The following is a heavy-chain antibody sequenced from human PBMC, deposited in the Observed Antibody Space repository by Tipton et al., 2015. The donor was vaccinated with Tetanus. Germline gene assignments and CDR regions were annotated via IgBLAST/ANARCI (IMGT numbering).Heavy chain of an antibody. J-gene: IGHJ4*02. CDR3: AGGFGDVSPHYRSTWGYYFAF. CDR1: GTTFSAYY. Sequence: TLSLTCAVSGTTFSAYYWSWIRQPPGKGLEWIGEINPSGRTTYNPSLKSRVTISVDRSKNQISLAMTSVIAADAAVNYCAGGFGDVSPHYRSTWGYYFAFWGQGALVTVSS. D-gene: IGHD3-3*01. CDR2: INPSGRT. V-gene: IGHV4-34*01.